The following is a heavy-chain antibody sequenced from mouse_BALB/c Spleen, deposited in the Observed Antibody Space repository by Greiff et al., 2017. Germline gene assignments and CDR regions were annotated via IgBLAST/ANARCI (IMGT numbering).Heavy chain of an antibody. V-gene: IGHV1-7*01. CDR1: GYTFTSYW. Sequence: VQLQESGAELAKPGASVKMSCKASGYTFTSYWMHWVKQRPGQGLEWIGYINPSTGYTEYNQKFKDKATLTADKSSSTAYMQLSSLTSEDSAVYYCARSNYGNFDYWGQGTTLTVSS. CDR2: INPSTGYT. D-gene: IGHD2-1*01. J-gene: IGHJ2*01. CDR3: ARSNYGNFDY.